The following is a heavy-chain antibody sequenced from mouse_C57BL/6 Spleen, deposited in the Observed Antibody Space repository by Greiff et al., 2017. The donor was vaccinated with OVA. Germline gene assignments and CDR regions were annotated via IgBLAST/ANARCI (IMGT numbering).Heavy chain of an antibody. Sequence: EVHLVESGGGLVKPGGSLKLSCAASGFTFSSYAMSWVRQTPEKRLEWVATISDGGSYTYYPDNVKGRFTISRDNAKNNLYLQMSHLKSEDTAMYYCAREGDPYAMDYWGQGTSVTVSS. J-gene: IGHJ4*01. D-gene: IGHD3-3*01. CDR1: GFTFSSYA. CDR3: AREGDPYAMDY. CDR2: ISDGGSYT. V-gene: IGHV5-4*01.